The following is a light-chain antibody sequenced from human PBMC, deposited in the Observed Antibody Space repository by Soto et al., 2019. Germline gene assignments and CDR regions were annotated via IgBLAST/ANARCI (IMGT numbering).Light chain of an antibody. J-gene: IGKJ1*01. V-gene: IGKV3-15*01. CDR2: GAS. CDR1: QSVSSN. CDR3: QQYSNGPSWT. Sequence: EILMTQSPATLSVSPGERATVSCRASQSVSSNLAWYQQKPGQAPRLLIYGASTRATGIPARFSGSGSGTEFTLTISSLQSEDFAVYYCQQYSNGPSWTFGQGTKVEIK.